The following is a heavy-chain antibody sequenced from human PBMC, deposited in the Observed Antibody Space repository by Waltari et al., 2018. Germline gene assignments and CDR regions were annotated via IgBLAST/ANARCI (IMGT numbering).Heavy chain of an antibody. CDR1: GYTFTGYY. V-gene: IGHV1-2*02. CDR2: INPNSVGT. CDR3: ARKGRGFRGFDP. Sequence: QVQLVQSGAEVKKPGASVKVSCKASGYTFTGYYMHWVRQAPGQGLEWMGVINPNSVGTNSAQKFQGRVTMTRDTSISTAYMELSRLRSDDTAVYYCARKGRGFRGFDPWGQGTLVTVSS. J-gene: IGHJ5*02. D-gene: IGHD3-10*01.